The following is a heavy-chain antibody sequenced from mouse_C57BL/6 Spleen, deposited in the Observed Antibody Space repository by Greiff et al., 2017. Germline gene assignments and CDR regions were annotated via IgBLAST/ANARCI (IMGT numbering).Heavy chain of an antibody. Sequence: VQLQQSGPELVKPGASVKISCKASGYTFTDYYMNWVKQSHGKSLEWIGDINPNNGGTSYNQKFKGKATLTVDKSSSTAYMELRSLTSEDSAVYYCARSFGSSYLYWYFDVWGTGTTVTVSS. J-gene: IGHJ1*03. CDR1: GYTFTDYY. CDR3: ARSFGSSYLYWYFDV. CDR2: INPNNGGT. D-gene: IGHD1-1*01. V-gene: IGHV1-26*01.